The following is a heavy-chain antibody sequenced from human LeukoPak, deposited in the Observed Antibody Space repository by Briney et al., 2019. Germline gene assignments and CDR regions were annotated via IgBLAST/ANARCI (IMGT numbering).Heavy chain of an antibody. CDR3: ARIRSSRNWFDP. Sequence: SKTLSLTCTVSGGSISSYYWSWIRQPPGKGLEWIGYIYYSGSTKYNPSLKSRVTISVDTSKTQFSLKLSSVTAAGTAVYYCARIRSSRNWFDPWGQGTLVTASS. CDR2: IYYSGST. V-gene: IGHV4-59*01. J-gene: IGHJ5*02. D-gene: IGHD6-13*01. CDR1: GGSISSYY.